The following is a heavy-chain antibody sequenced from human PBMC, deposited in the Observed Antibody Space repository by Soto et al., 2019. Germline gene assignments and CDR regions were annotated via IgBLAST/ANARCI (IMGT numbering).Heavy chain of an antibody. Sequence: SETLSLTCTVSGGSISSGDYYWSWIRQPPGKGLEWIGYIYYSGSTYYNPSLKSRVTISVDTSKNQFSLKLSSVTAADTAVYYCARSGYSSSWYIRIELDYWGQGTLVTVSS. J-gene: IGHJ4*02. V-gene: IGHV4-30-4*01. CDR1: GGSISSGDYY. CDR2: IYYSGST. D-gene: IGHD6-13*01. CDR3: ARSGYSSSWYIRIELDY.